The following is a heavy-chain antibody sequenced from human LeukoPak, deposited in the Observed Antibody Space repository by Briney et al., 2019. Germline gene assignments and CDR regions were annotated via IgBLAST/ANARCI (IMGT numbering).Heavy chain of an antibody. D-gene: IGHD1-14*01. CDR1: GGTFSSYA. V-gene: IGHV1-69*05. CDR2: IIPIFGTA. J-gene: IGHJ6*03. CDR3: ARAENPNYYYYYMDV. Sequence: SVKVSCKASGGTFSSYAISWVRHAPGQGLEWMGVIIPIFGTANYAQKFQGRVTITTDESTSTAYMEMSSLRSEDTAVYYCARAENPNYYYYYMDVWGKGTTVTVSS.